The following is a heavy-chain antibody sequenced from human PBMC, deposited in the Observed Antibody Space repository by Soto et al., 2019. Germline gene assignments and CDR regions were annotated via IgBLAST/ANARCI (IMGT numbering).Heavy chain of an antibody. V-gene: IGHV3-48*01. CDR1: GFTFSSYS. Sequence: GGSLRLSCAASGFTFSSYSMNWVRQAPGKGLEWVSYISSSSSTTYYADSVKGRFTISRDNAKNSLYLQMNSLRAEDTAVYYCARDYQAEGFDPWGQGTLVTVSS. J-gene: IGHJ5*02. D-gene: IGHD2-2*01. CDR2: ISSSSSTT. CDR3: ARDYQAEGFDP.